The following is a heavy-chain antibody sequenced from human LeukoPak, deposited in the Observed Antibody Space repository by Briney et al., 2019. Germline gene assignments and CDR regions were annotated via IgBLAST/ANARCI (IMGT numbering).Heavy chain of an antibody. CDR1: GGSISSYY. CDR2: IYYSGST. J-gene: IGHJ6*02. V-gene: IGHV4-59*08. Sequence: SETLSLTCTVSGGSISSYYWSWIRQPPGKGLEWIGYIYYSGSTNYNPSLKSRVTISVDTSKNQFSLKLSSVTAADTAVYYCATHSSPDIVVLPAAFRSSYYYGTVVWGQGTTVTVSS. CDR3: ATHSSPDIVVLPAAFRSSYYYGTVV. D-gene: IGHD2-2*01.